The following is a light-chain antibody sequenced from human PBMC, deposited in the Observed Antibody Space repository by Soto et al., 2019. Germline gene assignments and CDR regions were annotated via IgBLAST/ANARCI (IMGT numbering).Light chain of an antibody. CDR1: QSVRNY. V-gene: IGKV3-11*01. CDR3: QQRSSWPRT. CDR2: DAS. Sequence: EIVLTQSPGTMSLSPGERATLSCRASQSVRNYLAWYQQRPGQIPRLLIYDASNRATGIPARFSGSGSGTDFSLTISSLEPEDFAVYYCQQRSSWPRTFGQGTKVEIK. J-gene: IGKJ1*01.